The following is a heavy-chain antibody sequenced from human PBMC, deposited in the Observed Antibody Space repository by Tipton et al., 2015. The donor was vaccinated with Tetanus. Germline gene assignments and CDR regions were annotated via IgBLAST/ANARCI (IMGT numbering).Heavy chain of an antibody. Sequence: TLSLTCTVSGGSISSSGYYWGWIRQPPGKGLEWIGTIYYSGSTXYNPSLKSRVTISVDTSKNQFSLKLSSVTAADTAVYYCARTGPVAGTVRDAFDIWGQGTMVTVSP. CDR3: ARTGPVAGTVRDAFDI. V-gene: IGHV4-39*01. CDR1: GGSISSSGYY. D-gene: IGHD6-19*01. CDR2: IYYSGST. J-gene: IGHJ3*02.